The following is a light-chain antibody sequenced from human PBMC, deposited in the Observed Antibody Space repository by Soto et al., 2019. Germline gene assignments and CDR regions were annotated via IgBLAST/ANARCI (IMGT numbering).Light chain of an antibody. J-gene: IGKJ1*01. CDR2: AVS. Sequence: EIMMTQSPGTLSASPGERATLSCRASQSVSSNLAWYQQQPGQAPRLLIYAVSTRATGIPARFGGSGSGTEFTLTISSLQPEDFAVYSCQQYNKCPLTFGQGTKVEIK. V-gene: IGKV3-15*01. CDR1: QSVSSN. CDR3: QQYNKCPLT.